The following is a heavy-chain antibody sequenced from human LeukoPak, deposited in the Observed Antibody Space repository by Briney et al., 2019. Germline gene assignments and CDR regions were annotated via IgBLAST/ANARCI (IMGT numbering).Heavy chain of an antibody. CDR3: ARHHDGGPKLRLDF. Sequence: SETLSLTCRVSGASVSNYYWSWIRQSPGKGLEWIGFFHYSGSTNYNPSLNSRVTTSIDTSMNQLSLTLVSVTATDTAVYFCARHHDGGPKLRLDFWGLGVLVTVSS. CDR1: GASVSNYY. V-gene: IGHV4-59*08. D-gene: IGHD2-15*01. J-gene: IGHJ4*02. CDR2: FHYSGST.